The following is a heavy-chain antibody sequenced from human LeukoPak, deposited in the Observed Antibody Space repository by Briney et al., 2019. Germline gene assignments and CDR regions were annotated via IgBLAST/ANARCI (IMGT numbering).Heavy chain of an antibody. CDR2: IYPGDSDT. D-gene: IGHD6-6*01. CDR1: GYSFTSYW. J-gene: IGHJ4*02. CDR3: ARRDYRGYSSSSWSRKGANFDY. V-gene: IGHV5-51*01. Sequence: GESLKISCKGSGYSFTSYWIGWVRQMPGKGLEWMGIIYPGDSDTRYSPSFQGQVTISADKSISTAYLQWSSLKASDTAMYYCARRDYRGYSSSSWSRKGANFDYWGQGTLVTVSS.